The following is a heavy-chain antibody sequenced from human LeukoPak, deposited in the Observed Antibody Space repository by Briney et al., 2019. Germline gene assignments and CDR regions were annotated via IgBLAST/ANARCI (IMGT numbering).Heavy chain of an antibody. Sequence: GGSLRLSCAGSGFIVSSNYMSWVRQAAGKGLEWVSAISGSGGSTYYADSVKGRFTISRDNSKNTLYLQMNSLRAEDTAVYYCAKGVDHFDYWGQGTLVTVSS. D-gene: IGHD5-12*01. CDR2: ISGSGGST. CDR3: AKGVDHFDY. CDR1: GFIVSSNY. J-gene: IGHJ4*02. V-gene: IGHV3-23*01.